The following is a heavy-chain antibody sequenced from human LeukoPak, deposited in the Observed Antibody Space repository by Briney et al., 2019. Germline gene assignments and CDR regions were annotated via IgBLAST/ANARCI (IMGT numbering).Heavy chain of an antibody. CDR1: GYTLTELS. CDR3: ARDLRDGYIHYYGMDV. J-gene: IGHJ6*02. CDR2: FDPEDGET. V-gene: IGHV1-24*01. D-gene: IGHD5-24*01. Sequence: ASVKVSCKVSGYTLTELSMHWVRQAPGKGLEWMGGFDPEDGETIYAQKFQGRVTITADKSTSTAYMELSSLRSEDTAVYYCARDLRDGYIHYYGMDVWGQGTTVTVSS.